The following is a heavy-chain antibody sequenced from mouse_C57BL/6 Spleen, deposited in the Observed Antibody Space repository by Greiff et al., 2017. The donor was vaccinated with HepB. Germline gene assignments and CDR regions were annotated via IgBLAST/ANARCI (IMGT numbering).Heavy chain of an antibody. D-gene: IGHD2-3*01. Sequence: VQLQQPGAELVRPGTSVKLSCKASGYTFTSYWLHWVKQRPGQGLEWIGVIDPSDSYTNYNQKVKGKSTLTVDTSSSTAYMQLSSLTSEDSAVYYCARSGYYEDFDYWGQGTTLTVSS. CDR2: IDPSDSYT. CDR3: ARSGYYEDFDY. V-gene: IGHV1-59*01. J-gene: IGHJ2*01. CDR1: GYTFTSYW.